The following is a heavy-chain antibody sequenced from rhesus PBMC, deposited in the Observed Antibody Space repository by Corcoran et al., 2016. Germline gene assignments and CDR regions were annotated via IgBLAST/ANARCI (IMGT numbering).Heavy chain of an antibody. CDR3: AREGVYTVTMFDY. D-gene: IGHD4-23*01. Sequence: QVQLVQSGAEVKKPGSSVKGSCKASGYTFTDYHMHWVRQLPRQELEWMGWINPYNVNTKYAQKCQGRVTMPRDTSTRTAYMELSSLRSEDTAVYYCAREGVYTVTMFDYWGQGVLVTVSS. CDR2: INPYNVNT. V-gene: IGHV1S2*01. CDR1: GYTFTDYH. J-gene: IGHJ4*01.